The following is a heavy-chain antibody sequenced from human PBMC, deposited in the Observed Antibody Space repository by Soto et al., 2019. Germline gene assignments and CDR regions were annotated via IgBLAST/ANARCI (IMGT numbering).Heavy chain of an antibody. CDR1: GYTFTSYA. D-gene: IGHD3-3*01. J-gene: IGHJ6*02. CDR2: INAGNGNT. CDR3: ARDFTTVTIFGVVFPPNYSYYGMNV. V-gene: IGHV1-3*01. Sequence: ASVKVSCKASGYTFTSYAMHWVRQAPGQRLEWMGWINAGNGNTKYSQKFQGRDTITRDTSASTAYMELSSLGSEDTAENYCARDFTTVTIFGVVFPPNYSYYGMNVWGQGTRATVS.